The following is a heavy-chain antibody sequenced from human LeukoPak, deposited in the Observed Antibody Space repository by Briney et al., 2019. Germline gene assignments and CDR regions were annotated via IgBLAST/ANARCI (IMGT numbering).Heavy chain of an antibody. V-gene: IGHV1-46*01. Sequence: ASVKVSCKASGYTFTSYYMHWVRQAPGQGLEWMGIINPSGGSTSYAQKFQGRVTMTRDMSTSTVYMELSRLRSDDTAVYYCARDPIGYCSGGSCYWGQGTLVTVSS. CDR1: GYTFTSYY. J-gene: IGHJ4*02. D-gene: IGHD2-15*01. CDR3: ARDPIGYCSGGSCY. CDR2: INPSGGST.